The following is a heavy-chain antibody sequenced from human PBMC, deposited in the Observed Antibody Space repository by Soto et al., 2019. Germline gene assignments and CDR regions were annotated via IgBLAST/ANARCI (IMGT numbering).Heavy chain of an antibody. V-gene: IGHV3-74*01. CDR3: ARDLGGPDY. CDR1: GLTLNNYW. D-gene: IGHD3-16*01. Sequence: GGSLRLSCAASGLTLNNYWMHWVREAPGKGLVWVSRINNDGSSTAYADPGKGRFTISRDNAKNTLYLQMNSLRAEDTAIYYCARDLGGPDYWGQGTLVTVSS. CDR2: INNDGSST. J-gene: IGHJ4*02.